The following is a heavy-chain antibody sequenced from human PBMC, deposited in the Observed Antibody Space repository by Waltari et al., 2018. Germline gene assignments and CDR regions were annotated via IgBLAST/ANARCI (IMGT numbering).Heavy chain of an antibody. Sequence: QVQLQESGPGLVKPSETLSLTCTVSGGSISSYYWSWIRQPPGKGLEWIGYIYYSGSTNYNPSLKSRVTISVDTSKNQFSPKLSSVTAADTAVYYWARERIAAAGTGYYFDYWGQGTLVTVSS. CDR2: IYYSGST. J-gene: IGHJ4*02. CDR1: GGSISSYY. CDR3: ARERIAAAGTGYYFDY. D-gene: IGHD6-13*01. V-gene: IGHV4-59*01.